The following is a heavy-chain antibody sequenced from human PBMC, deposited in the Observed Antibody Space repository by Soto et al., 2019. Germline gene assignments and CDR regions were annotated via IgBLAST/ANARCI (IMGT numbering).Heavy chain of an antibody. V-gene: IGHV3-48*02. CDR3: ARDHSSIAARLNYYGMDV. D-gene: IGHD6-6*01. CDR1: GFTFSSYS. Sequence: GGSLRLSCAASGFTFSSYSMNWVRQAPGKGLEWVSYISSSSSTIYYADSVKGRFTISRDNAKNSLYLQMNSLRDEDTAVYYCARDHSSIAARLNYYGMDVWGQGTTVTVSS. CDR2: ISSSSSTI. J-gene: IGHJ6*02.